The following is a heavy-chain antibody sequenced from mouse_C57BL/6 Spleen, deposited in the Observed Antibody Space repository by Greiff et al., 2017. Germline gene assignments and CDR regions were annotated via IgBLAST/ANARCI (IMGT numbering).Heavy chain of an antibody. Sequence: EVKVVESGGGLVKPGGSLKLSCAASGFTFSDYGMHWVRQAPEKGLEWVAYISSGSSTIYYADTVKGRFTISRDNAKNTLVLQMTSLSSDDTAMYYCARGGTGPMDYWGQGTSVTVSS. CDR2: ISSGSSTI. D-gene: IGHD3-3*01. J-gene: IGHJ4*01. V-gene: IGHV5-17*01. CDR3: ARGGTGPMDY. CDR1: GFTFSDYG.